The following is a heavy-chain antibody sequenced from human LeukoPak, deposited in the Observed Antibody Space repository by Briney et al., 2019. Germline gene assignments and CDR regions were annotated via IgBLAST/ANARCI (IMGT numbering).Heavy chain of an antibody. Sequence: GGSLRLSCVASGFTFRHYDMSWVRQAPGKGLEWVSSINTSGGSTYYADSLQGRFTISRDNSKNTLHLQMNNVRAEDTALYYCMKLPAMIIVIDTDFEYWGQGAQVTVSS. V-gene: IGHV3-23*01. CDR1: GFTFRHYD. CDR2: INTSGGST. CDR3: MKLPAMIIVIDTDFEY. D-gene: IGHD2-21*01. J-gene: IGHJ4*02.